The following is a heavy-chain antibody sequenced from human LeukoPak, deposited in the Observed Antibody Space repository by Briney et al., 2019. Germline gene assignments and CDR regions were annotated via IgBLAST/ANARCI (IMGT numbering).Heavy chain of an antibody. Sequence: GESLKISYKGSGYSFTSYWIGWVRQMPGKGLEWMGIIYPGDSDTRYSPSFQGQVTISADKSISTAYLQWSSLKASDTAMYYCASTPYSSGWYPYYYYGMDVWGQGTTVTVSS. CDR1: GYSFTSYW. V-gene: IGHV5-51*01. J-gene: IGHJ6*02. CDR2: IYPGDSDT. D-gene: IGHD6-19*01. CDR3: ASTPYSSGWYPYYYYGMDV.